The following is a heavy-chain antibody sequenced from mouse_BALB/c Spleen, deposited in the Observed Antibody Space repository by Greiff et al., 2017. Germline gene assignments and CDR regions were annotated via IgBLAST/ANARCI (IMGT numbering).Heavy chain of an antibody. CDR1: GFTFSSFG. CDR2: ISSGSSTI. CDR3: ARSRAGNVMDG. J-gene: IGHJ4*01. Sequence: DVQLVESGGGLVQPGGSRKLSCAASGFTFSSFGMHWVRQAPEKGLEWVAYISSGSSTIYYADTVKGRFTISRDNPKNTLFLQVTSLRSEDTAMYCGARSRAGNVMDGWGEGTSVTVSS. V-gene: IGHV5-17*02. D-gene: IGHD4-1*01.